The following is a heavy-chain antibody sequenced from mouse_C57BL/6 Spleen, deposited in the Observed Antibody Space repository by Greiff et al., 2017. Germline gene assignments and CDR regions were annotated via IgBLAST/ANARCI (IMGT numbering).Heavy chain of an antibody. V-gene: IGHV1-61*01. CDR3: ARGAHYYYAMDY. Sequence: QVQLQQSGAELVRPGSSVKLSCKASGYTFTSYWMDWVKQRPGQGLEWIGNIYPSDSETHYNQKFKDKATVTVDKSSSTAYMQLSSLTSEDSAVYYCARGAHYYYAMDYWGQGTSVTVSS. D-gene: IGHD1-3*01. J-gene: IGHJ4*01. CDR2: IYPSDSET. CDR1: GYTFTSYW.